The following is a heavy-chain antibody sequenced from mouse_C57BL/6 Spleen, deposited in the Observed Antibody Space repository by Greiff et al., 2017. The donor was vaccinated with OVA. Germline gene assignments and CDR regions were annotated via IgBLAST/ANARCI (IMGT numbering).Heavy chain of an antibody. CDR3: ARSLYSNYDWYFDV. Sequence: QVQLKQPGTELVKPGASVKLSCKAPGYTFTSYWMHWVKQRPGQGLEWIGNINPSNGGTNYNEKFKSKATLTVDKSSSTAYMQLSSLTSEDSAVYYCARSLYSNYDWYFDVWGTGTTVTVSS. CDR1: GYTFTSYW. V-gene: IGHV1-53*01. CDR2: INPSNGGT. J-gene: IGHJ1*03. D-gene: IGHD2-5*01.